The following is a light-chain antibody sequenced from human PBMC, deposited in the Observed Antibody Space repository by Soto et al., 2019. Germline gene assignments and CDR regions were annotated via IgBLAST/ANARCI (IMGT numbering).Light chain of an antibody. CDR3: AAWDDSLNGVV. CDR1: SFNIGSNT. J-gene: IGLJ2*01. CDR2: SNN. Sequence: QSVLTQPPSASETPGQRVTISCSGSSFNIGSNTVNWYQQLPGAAPKVLIYSNNQRPSGVPDRFSVSKSGTSASLAISGLQSEDEADYYCAAWDDSLNGVVFGGGTKVTVL. V-gene: IGLV1-44*01.